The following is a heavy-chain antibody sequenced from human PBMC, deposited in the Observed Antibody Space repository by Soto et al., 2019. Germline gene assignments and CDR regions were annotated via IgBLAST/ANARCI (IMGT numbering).Heavy chain of an antibody. CDR3: ARLSENYGMDV. CDR1: GYSFTIYW. CDR2: ICPGDSDT. D-gene: IGHD3-10*01. J-gene: IGHJ6*02. Sequence: GESLKISCKGSGYSFTIYWIGWVRQMPGKVLELMGVICPGDSDTRXXPSFQGQXXISAYKSIITXYLQWXSLKASDTAMYYCARLSENYGMDVWGQGTTVTVSS. V-gene: IGHV5-51*01.